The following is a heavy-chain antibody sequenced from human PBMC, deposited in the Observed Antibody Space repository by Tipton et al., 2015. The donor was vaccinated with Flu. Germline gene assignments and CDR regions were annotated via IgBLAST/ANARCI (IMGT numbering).Heavy chain of an antibody. CDR3: ARGGRWVRPADY. CDR2: INPSGGDT. D-gene: IGHD4-23*01. J-gene: IGHJ4*02. CDR1: GYTFTGYY. V-gene: IGHV1-46*01. Sequence: QVQLVQSGAEVKKPGASVNVSCKASGYTFTGYYIHWVRQAPGQGLEWMGIINPSGGDTNYAQTFQGRVTMTRDTSTSTVYMELSSLRSEDTAVYYCARGGRWVRPADYWGQGTLVTVSS.